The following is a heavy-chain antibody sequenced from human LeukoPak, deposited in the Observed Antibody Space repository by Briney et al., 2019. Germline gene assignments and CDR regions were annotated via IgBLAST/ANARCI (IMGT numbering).Heavy chain of an antibody. CDR2: ISSSSSYI. V-gene: IGHV3-21*01. CDR1: GFTFSSDS. J-gene: IGHJ4*02. D-gene: IGHD3-16*01. Sequence: GGSLRLSCAASGFTFSSDSMNWVRQAPGKGLEWVSSISSSSSYIYYADSVKGRFTISRDNAKNSLYLQMNSLRAEDTAVYYCARDDLGYFDYWGQGTLVTVSS. CDR3: ARDDLGYFDY.